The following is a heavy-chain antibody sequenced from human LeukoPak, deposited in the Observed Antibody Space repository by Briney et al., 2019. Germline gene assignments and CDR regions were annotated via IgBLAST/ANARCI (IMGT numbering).Heavy chain of an antibody. CDR2: IYYSGST. CDR3: ARDRYCSGGSCYYFDY. J-gene: IGHJ4*02. CDR1: GGSISSSSYY. Sequence: SETLSLTCTVSGGSISSSSYYWGWIRQPPGKGLEWIGSIYYSGSTYYNPSLKSRVIISIDTSKNQFSLKLSSVTAADTAVYYCARDRYCSGGSCYYFDYWGQGTLVTVSS. V-gene: IGHV4-39*07. D-gene: IGHD2-15*01.